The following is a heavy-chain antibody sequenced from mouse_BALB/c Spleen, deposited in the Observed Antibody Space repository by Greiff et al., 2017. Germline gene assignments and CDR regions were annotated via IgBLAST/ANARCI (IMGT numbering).Heavy chain of an antibody. CDR2: ISSGGST. D-gene: IGHD2-1*01. CDR1: GFTFSSYA. V-gene: IGHV5-6-5*01. CDR3: ARGGTPYGNYGDYAMDY. Sequence: EVKLVESGGGLVKPGGSLKLSCAASGFTFSSYAMSWVRQTPEKRLEWVASISSGGSTYYPESVKGRFTISRDNARNILYLQMSSLRSEDTAMYYCARGGTPYGNYGDYAMDYWGQGTSVTVSS. J-gene: IGHJ4*01.